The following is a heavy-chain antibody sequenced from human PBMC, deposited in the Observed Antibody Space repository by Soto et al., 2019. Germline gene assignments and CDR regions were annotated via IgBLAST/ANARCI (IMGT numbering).Heavy chain of an antibody. D-gene: IGHD1-20*01. J-gene: IGHJ4*02. CDR1: GFTFSGSA. CDR2: IRSKANSYAT. CDR3: TRQEVYPDY. V-gene: IGHV3-73*01. Sequence: GGSLRLSCAASGFTFSGSAMHWVRQASGKGLEWVGRIRSKANSYATSYAASVKGRFTISRDDSKNTAYLQMNSLKTEDTAVYYCTRQEVYPDYWGQGALVTVSS.